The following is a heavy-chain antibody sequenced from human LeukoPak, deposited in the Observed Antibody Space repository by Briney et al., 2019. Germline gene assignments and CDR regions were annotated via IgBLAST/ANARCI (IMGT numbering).Heavy chain of an antibody. Sequence: GGSLRLSRAASGFTFSSYGMHWVRQAPGKGLDWVAFIRYDGRNKYYADSVKGRFTISRDNSKNTLYLQMNSLRAEDTAVYYCASGYGSGSYYNPQFPYWGQGTLVTVSS. J-gene: IGHJ4*02. CDR1: GFTFSSYG. CDR2: IRYDGRNK. D-gene: IGHD3-10*01. CDR3: ASGYGSGSYYNPQFPY. V-gene: IGHV3-30*02.